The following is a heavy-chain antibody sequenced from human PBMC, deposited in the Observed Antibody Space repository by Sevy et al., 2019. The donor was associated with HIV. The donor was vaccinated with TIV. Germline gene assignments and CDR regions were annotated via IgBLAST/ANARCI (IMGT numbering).Heavy chain of an antibody. J-gene: IGHJ4*02. CDR1: GLTFNSHA. CDR3: AKDYMLNLWRGYFDS. Sequence: GGSLRLSCAASGLTFNSHAMSWVRQPPGRGLEWVSAISGSGETTVYADSVRGRFTISRDNSKNTLFLVMNSLRAEDTAVYDCAKDYMLNLWRGYFDSWGQGTLVTVSS. D-gene: IGHD3-3*01. CDR2: ISGSGETT. V-gene: IGHV3-23*01.